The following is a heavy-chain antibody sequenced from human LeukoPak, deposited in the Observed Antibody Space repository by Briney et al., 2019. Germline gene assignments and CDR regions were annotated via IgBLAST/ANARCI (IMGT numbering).Heavy chain of an antibody. V-gene: IGHV3-9*03. CDR1: GLTFDDYA. J-gene: IGHJ4*02. D-gene: IGHD3-3*01. CDR3: AKADRSYYDFWSGYSFDY. Sequence: GGSLRLSCAASGLTFDDYAMHWVRQAPGKGLEWVSGISWNSGSIGYADSVKGRFTISRDNAKNPLYLQMNSLRAEDMALYYCAKADRSYYDFWSGYSFDYWGQGTLVTVSS. CDR2: ISWNSGSI.